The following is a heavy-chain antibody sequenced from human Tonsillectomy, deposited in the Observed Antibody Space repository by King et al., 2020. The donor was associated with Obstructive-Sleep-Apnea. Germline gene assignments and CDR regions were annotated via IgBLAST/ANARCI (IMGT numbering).Heavy chain of an antibody. Sequence: QLQESGPRLVRPSETLSLTCTVSVASISNYYWSWVRQPPGKRLEWIGYTYHIGSTSYSPSLKSRVTISVETSKSQFSLILNSVTAADTALYFCARHNYGDNENWFFDFWGRGTLVTVSS. J-gene: IGHJ2*01. CDR3: ARHNYGDNENWFFDF. V-gene: IGHV4-59*08. D-gene: IGHD4-17*01. CDR1: VASISNYY. CDR2: TYHIGST.